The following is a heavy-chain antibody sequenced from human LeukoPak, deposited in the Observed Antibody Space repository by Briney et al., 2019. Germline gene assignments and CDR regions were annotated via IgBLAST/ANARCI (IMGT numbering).Heavy chain of an antibody. D-gene: IGHD5-18*01. CDR3: ASGYSYGGIDY. Sequence: GSLRLSCAASGFTFSSYAMSWIRQPPGKGLEWIGSIYYSGSTYYNPSLKSRVTISVDTSKNQFSLKLSSVTAADTAVYYCASGYSYGGIDYWGQGTLVTVSS. J-gene: IGHJ4*02. V-gene: IGHV4-38-2*01. CDR2: IYYSGST. CDR1: GFTFSSYA.